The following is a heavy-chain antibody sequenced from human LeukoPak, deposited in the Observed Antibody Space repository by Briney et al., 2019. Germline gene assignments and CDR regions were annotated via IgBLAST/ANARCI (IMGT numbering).Heavy chain of an antibody. D-gene: IGHD3-22*01. CDR2: IYDSGST. J-gene: IGHJ4*02. V-gene: IGHV4-59*01. CDR3: ARQSISGSSLSYFDY. Sequence: PSETLSLTCTVSGGSISSYYWSWIRQPPGKGLEWTGNIYDSGSTNYNPSLKSRVTKSVDTSKNQCSLKLSSVTAADTAVYYCARQSISGSSLSYFDYWGQGTLVNVSS. CDR1: GGSISSYY.